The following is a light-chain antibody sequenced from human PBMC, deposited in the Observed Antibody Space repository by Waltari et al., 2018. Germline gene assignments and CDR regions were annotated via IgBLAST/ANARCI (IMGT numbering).Light chain of an antibody. J-gene: IGLJ1*01. V-gene: IGLV2-14*01. CDR3: SSYTSSSTLDYV. CDR2: EVS. Sequence: QSALTQPDSVSGSPGQSIPLSCTGTSSDVGGYNYVSWYQQHPGKAPKLMIYEVSNRPPGVSNRFSGSKSGNTASLTISGLQAEDEADYYCSSYTSSSTLDYVFGTGTKVTVL. CDR1: SSDVGGYNY.